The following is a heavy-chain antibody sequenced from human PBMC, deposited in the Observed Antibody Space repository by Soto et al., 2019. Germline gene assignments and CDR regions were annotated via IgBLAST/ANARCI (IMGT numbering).Heavy chain of an antibody. J-gene: IGHJ5*02. CDR2: IYYSGST. D-gene: IGHD1-1*01. V-gene: IGHV4-59*01. CDR3: ARDLTPRERGWFDP. Sequence: ETLSLTCTVSGGSISSYYWSWIRQPPGKGLEWIGFIYYSGSTNYNPSLKSRVTISVDTSKNQFSLKLSSVTAADTAVYYCARDLTPRERGWFDPWGQGTLVTVSS. CDR1: GGSISSYY.